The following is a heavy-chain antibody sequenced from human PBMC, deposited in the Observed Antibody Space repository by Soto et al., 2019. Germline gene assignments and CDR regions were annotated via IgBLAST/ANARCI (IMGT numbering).Heavy chain of an antibody. CDR2: ISSSGVSA. CDR3: ARRARPDFYYMDV. V-gene: IGHV3-64*01. J-gene: IGHJ6*03. CDR1: GFTFSSYA. Sequence: GGSLRLSCAASGFTFSSYAMSWVRQAPGKGLECVSGISSSGVSAYYANSVKGRFTISRDNSKNTLYLQMGSLRPEDMAVYYCARRARPDFYYMDVWGKGTTVTV. D-gene: IGHD6-6*01.